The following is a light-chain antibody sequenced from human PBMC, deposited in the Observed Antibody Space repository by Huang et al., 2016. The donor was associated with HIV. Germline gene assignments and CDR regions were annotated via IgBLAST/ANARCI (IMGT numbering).Light chain of an antibody. CDR3: QQYYTTPRDT. CDR2: AAS. J-gene: IGKJ5*01. CDR1: QDIRSS. Sequence: DIQMTQSPSSLSASVGDRVTITCRASQDIRSSLAWYQQKPGKAPNLLLFAASRLESGVPSRFSGSGSGTDYTLTISSLQPEYFATYYCQQYYTTPRDTFGQGTRLAMK. V-gene: IGKV1-NL1*01.